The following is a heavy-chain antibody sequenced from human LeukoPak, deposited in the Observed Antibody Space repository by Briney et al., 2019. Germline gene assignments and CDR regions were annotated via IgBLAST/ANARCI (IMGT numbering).Heavy chain of an antibody. D-gene: IGHD5-12*01. J-gene: IGHJ3*02. CDR1: GFTFSSYS. CDR2: VSSSGRHM. Sequence: GGSLRLSCAASGFTFSSYSMNWVRQAPGKGLEWVSSVSSSGRHMYYADSAKGRFTISRDNAKNSLYLQMNSLRAEDTAMYYCGRVKEASAFDIWGQGTMVTVSS. V-gene: IGHV3-21*01. CDR3: GRVKEASAFDI.